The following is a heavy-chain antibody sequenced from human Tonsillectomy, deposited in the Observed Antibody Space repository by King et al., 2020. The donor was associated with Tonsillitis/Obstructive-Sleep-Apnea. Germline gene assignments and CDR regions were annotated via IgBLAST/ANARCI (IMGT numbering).Heavy chain of an antibody. CDR1: GFIFGDYA. V-gene: IGHV3-49*04. D-gene: IGHD1-26*01. CDR3: TRDRIYSGGYFHFYYMDV. CDR2: IRSKAYGGTT. J-gene: IGHJ6*03. Sequence: VQLVESGGGLVQPGRSLRLSCTASGFIFGDYAMAWVRQAPGKGLDWVGFIRSKAYGGTTEYAASVEGRFTISRDNSKSIAYLQMNRLRTEDTAVYYCTRDRIYSGGYFHFYYMDVWGKGTTVTVS.